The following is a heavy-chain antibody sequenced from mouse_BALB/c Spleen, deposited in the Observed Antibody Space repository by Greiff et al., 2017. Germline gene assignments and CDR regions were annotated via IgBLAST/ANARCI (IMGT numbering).Heavy chain of an antibody. Sequence: QVQLQQSAAELARPGASVKMSCKASGYTFTSYTMHWVKQRPGQGLEWIGYINPSSGYTEYNQKFKDKTTLTADKSSSTAYMQLSSLTSEDSAVYYCAREGLLRFPFDYWGQGTTLTVSS. D-gene: IGHD2-3*01. CDR1: GYTFTSYT. J-gene: IGHJ2*01. V-gene: IGHV1-4*02. CDR2: INPSSGYT. CDR3: AREGLLRFPFDY.